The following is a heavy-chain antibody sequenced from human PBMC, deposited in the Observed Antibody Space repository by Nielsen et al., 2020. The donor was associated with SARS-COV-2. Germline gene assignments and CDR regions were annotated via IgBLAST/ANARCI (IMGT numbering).Heavy chain of an antibody. CDR1: GGTFSSYA. CDR2: IIPILGIA. CDR3: ARGRAPGYYGMDV. D-gene: IGHD3-10*01. J-gene: IGHJ6*02. V-gene: IGHV1-69*04. Sequence: SVKVSCKASGGTFSSYAISWVRQAPGQGLEWMGRIIPILGIANYAQKFQGRVTITADKSTSTAYMELSSLRSEDTAVYYCARGRAPGYYGMDVWGQGTTVTVSS.